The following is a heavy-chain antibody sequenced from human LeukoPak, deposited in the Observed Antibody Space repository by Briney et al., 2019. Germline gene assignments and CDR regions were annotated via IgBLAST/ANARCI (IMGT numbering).Heavy chain of an antibody. CDR1: GYTFTSYG. CDR3: AIDTGTTKVLLAARFDY. Sequence: GASVKVSCKASGYTFTSYGISWVRQAPGQGLEWMGWISAYNGNTNYAQKLQGRVTMTTDTSTSTAYMELRSLRSDDTAVYYCAIDTGTTKVLLAARFDYWGQGTLVTVSS. D-gene: IGHD2-15*01. V-gene: IGHV1-18*01. CDR2: ISAYNGNT. J-gene: IGHJ4*02.